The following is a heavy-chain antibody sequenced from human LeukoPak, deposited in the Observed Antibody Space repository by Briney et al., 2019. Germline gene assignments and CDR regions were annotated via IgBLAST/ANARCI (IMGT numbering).Heavy chain of an antibody. CDR1: GGSISSYY. Sequence: SETLSLTCTVSGGSISSYYWSWIRQSPGKGLEWIGSIYYSGSTYYNPSLKSRVTISVDTSKNQFSLKLSSVTAADTAVYYCARGIAAAGNNWFDPWGQGTLVTVSS. V-gene: IGHV4-59*12. CDR3: ARGIAAAGNNWFDP. J-gene: IGHJ5*02. CDR2: IYYSGST. D-gene: IGHD6-13*01.